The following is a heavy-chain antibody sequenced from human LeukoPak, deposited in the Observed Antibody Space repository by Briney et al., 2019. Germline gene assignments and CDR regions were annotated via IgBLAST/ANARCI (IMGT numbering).Heavy chain of an antibody. V-gene: IGHV1-46*01. CDR3: ARARDGPKAP. D-gene: IGHD5-24*01. CDR2: IYPRDGST. Sequence: GASVKVSCKASGYTFTNNYLHWVRQAPGQGLEWMGMIYPRDGSTSYAQNFQGRVTVTRDTSTTTVYMELSSLRSEDTAVYYCARARDGPKAPWGQGTLVTVSS. J-gene: IGHJ5*02. CDR1: GYTFTNNY.